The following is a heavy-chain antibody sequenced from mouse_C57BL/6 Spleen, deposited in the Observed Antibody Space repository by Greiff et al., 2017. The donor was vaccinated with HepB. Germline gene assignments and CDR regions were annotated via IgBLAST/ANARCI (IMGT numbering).Heavy chain of an antibody. CDR3: ALYYYGSRGAMDY. CDR2: LYPGDGDT. D-gene: IGHD1-1*01. V-gene: IGHV1-82*01. Sequence: QVQLQQSGPELVKPGASVKISCKASGYAFSSSWMNWVKQRPGKGLEWIGRLYPGDGDTNYNGKFKGKATLTADKSSSTAYMPLSSLTSEDSAVYFCALYYYGSRGAMDYWGQGTSVTVSS. J-gene: IGHJ4*01. CDR1: GYAFSSSW.